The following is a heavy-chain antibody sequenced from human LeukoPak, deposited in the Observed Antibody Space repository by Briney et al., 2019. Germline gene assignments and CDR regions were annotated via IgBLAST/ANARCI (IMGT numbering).Heavy chain of an antibody. Sequence: RGSLRLSCAASGFTFSSYSMNWVRQAPGKGLEWVSYISSSSTIYYADSVKGRFTISRDNAKNSLYLQMNSLRAEDTAVYYCARDASVVTPDAFDIWGQGTMVTVSS. CDR3: ARDASVVTPDAFDI. D-gene: IGHD4-23*01. CDR1: GFTFSSYS. CDR2: ISSSSTI. J-gene: IGHJ3*02. V-gene: IGHV3-48*04.